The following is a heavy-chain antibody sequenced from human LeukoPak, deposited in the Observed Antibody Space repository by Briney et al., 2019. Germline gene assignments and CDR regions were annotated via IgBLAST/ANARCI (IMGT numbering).Heavy chain of an antibody. CDR2: IGRTSVDK. D-gene: IGHD3-22*01. CDR1: GFTFNTYT. Sequence: GGSLRLSCAGSGFTFNTYTMNWVRQAPGKGLEWISSIGRTSVDKYYAASVRGRFTISRDNSKNSLYVEMGSLRAEDTAVYYCVGGDSRELWGQGTLVTVSS. V-gene: IGHV3-21*01. CDR3: VGGDSREL. J-gene: IGHJ4*02.